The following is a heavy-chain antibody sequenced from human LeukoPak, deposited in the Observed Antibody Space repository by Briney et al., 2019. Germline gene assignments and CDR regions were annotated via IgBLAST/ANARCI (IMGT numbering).Heavy chain of an antibody. V-gene: IGHV1-2*06. CDR2: INPNSGGT. CDR3: ARDRGYSYGYGDY. Sequence: GASVKVSCRASGYTFTGYYMHWVRQAPGQGLEWMGRINPNSGGTNYAQKFQGRVTMTRDTSISTAYMELSRLRSDDTAVYYCARDRGYSYGYGDYWGQGTLVTVSS. CDR1: GYTFTGYY. D-gene: IGHD5-18*01. J-gene: IGHJ4*02.